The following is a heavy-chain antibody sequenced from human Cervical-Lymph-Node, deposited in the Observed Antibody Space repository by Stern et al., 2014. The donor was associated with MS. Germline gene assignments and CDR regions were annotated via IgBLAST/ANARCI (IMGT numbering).Heavy chain of an antibody. CDR3: IRDLAGVASY. CDR1: GYTFSRYW. Sequence: EMQLVESGGGLVQPGGSLRLSCEASGYTFSRYWMHWVRQVPGKGLVWVSRIDEYVGRTDYAESVRGRFTISRDNARDTLYLQMDNLRVEDTALYYCIRDLAGVASYWGQGALVTVSS. J-gene: IGHJ4*02. V-gene: IGHV3-74*02. D-gene: IGHD2-8*01. CDR2: IDEYVGRT.